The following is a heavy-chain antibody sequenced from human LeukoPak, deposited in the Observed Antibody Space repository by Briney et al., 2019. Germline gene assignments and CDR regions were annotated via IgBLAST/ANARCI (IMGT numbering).Heavy chain of an antibody. CDR3: ARPDNYYYMDV. CDR1: GGSISSSSYY. CDR2: IYYTGIS. D-gene: IGHD3-22*01. Sequence: SETLSLTCTVSGGSISSSSYYWGWIRQPPEKGLEWIGSIYYTGISFYNLSLKSRVTISVDTSKNQFSLKLSSVTAADTAVYYCARPDNYYYMDVWGKGTTVTVSS. J-gene: IGHJ6*03. V-gene: IGHV4-39*01.